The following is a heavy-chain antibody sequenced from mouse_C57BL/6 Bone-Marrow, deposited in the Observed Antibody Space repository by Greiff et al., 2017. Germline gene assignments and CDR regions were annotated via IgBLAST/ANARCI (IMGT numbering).Heavy chain of an antibody. CDR2: IDPSDSYT. CDR1: GYTFTSYW. Sequence: QVQLQQPGAELVKPGASVKLSCKASGYTFTSYWMQWVKQRPGQGLEWIGEIDPSDSYTNYNQKFKGKATLTVDTSSSTAYMQLSSLTSEDSAVYYCADVLGFAYWGQGTLVTVSA. CDR3: ADVLGFAY. J-gene: IGHJ3*01. V-gene: IGHV1-50*01.